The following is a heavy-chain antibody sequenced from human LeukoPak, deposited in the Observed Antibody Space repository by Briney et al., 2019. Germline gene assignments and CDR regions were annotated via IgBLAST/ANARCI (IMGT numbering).Heavy chain of an antibody. CDR2: IYPGDSET. Sequence: GESLKISCKGSGYTFSNYWIGWVRQKPGKGLEWMGSIYPGDSETQYSPSFQGQVTISADKSIITAYLQWSSLKASDTAIYYCARFLYGHYSHYFDYWGQGTLVTVSS. D-gene: IGHD2-15*01. CDR3: ARFLYGHYSHYFDY. CDR1: GYTFSNYW. V-gene: IGHV5-51*01. J-gene: IGHJ4*02.